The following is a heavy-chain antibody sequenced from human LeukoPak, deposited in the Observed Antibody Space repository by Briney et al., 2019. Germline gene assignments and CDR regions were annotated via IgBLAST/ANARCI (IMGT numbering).Heavy chain of an antibody. CDR1: GGSVSSGSYY. CDR2: IYYSGST. J-gene: IGHJ4*02. D-gene: IGHD3-16*02. V-gene: IGHV4-61*01. Sequence: SETLSLTCTVSGGSVSSGSYYWSWIRQPPGKGLEWIGYIYYSGSTNYNPSLKCRVTISVDTSKNQFSLKLSSVTAADTAVYYCARDNGDDYVWGSYRTNRAYYFDYWGQGTLVTVSS. CDR3: ARDNGDDYVWGSYRTNRAYYFDY.